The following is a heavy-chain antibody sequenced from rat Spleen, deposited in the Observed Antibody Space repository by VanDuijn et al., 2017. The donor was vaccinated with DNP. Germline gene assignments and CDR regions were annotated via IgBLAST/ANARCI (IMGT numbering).Heavy chain of an antibody. J-gene: IGHJ2*01. Sequence: EVQLVESGGGLVQPGRSLKLSCAASGFTFSDYYMAWVRQAPTKGLEWVASISTVGDNAYYRDSVKGRFTISRDYAKPTLYLQMDSLRSEDTATYYCTRYYDSFDYWGQRVMVTVSS. CDR1: GFTFSDYY. D-gene: IGHD1-1*01. CDR3: TRYYDSFDY. V-gene: IGHV5-25*01. CDR2: ISTVGDNA.